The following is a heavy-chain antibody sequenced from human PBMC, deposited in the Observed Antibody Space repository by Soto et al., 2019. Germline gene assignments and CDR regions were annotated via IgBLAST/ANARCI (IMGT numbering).Heavy chain of an antibody. J-gene: IGHJ4*02. V-gene: IGHV4-30-2*01. CDR2: IYHSGST. D-gene: IGHD3-10*01. Sequence: TLSLTCAVSGGSISSGGYSWSWIRQPPGKGLEWIGYIYHSGSTYYNPSLKSRVTISVDRSKNQFSLKLSSVTAADTAVYYCARGSMVRGVAYFDYWGQGTLVTVSS. CDR1: GGSISSGGYS. CDR3: ARGSMVRGVAYFDY.